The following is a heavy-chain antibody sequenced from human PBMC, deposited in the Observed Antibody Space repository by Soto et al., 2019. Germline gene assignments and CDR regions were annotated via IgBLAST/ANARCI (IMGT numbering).Heavy chain of an antibody. D-gene: IGHD6-13*01. V-gene: IGHV3-30*18. CDR2: ISSDGVNK. CDR1: GFTFSSFV. Sequence: QVQLVESGGGVVQPGRSLRLSCAASGFTFSSFVMHWVRQAPGKGLEWVAVISSDGVNKYYAESVRGRFAISRDNSKNTLYLQMNSPRAEDTAVYYCAKGPYSTTSWWFDSWGQGTLVTVSS. CDR3: AKGPYSTTSWWFDS. J-gene: IGHJ5*01.